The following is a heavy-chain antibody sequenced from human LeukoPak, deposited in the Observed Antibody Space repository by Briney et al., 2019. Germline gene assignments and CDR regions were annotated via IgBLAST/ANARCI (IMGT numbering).Heavy chain of an antibody. Sequence: PGGSLRLSCAASGFTFRGYAMRWVRQAPGKGVEWVSVTSGAESTTDDADTVKGRCTISRDHSKNTLDLQMISLRADDTAVDYCASDSSRSSGDYYVDVWGQGTPVTVSS. V-gene: IGHV3-23*01. CDR3: ASDSSRSSGDYYVDV. CDR1: GFTFRGYA. J-gene: IGHJ6*03. CDR2: TSGAESTT. D-gene: IGHD6-19*01.